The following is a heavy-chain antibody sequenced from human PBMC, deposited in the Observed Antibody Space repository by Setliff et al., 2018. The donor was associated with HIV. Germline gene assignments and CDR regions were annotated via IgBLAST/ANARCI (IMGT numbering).Heavy chain of an antibody. D-gene: IGHD6-13*01. CDR2: INSYGSST. CDR3: ARDCRVGWVFTYGMDV. V-gene: IGHV3-48*01. CDR1: GFTFSSYS. J-gene: IGHJ6*02. Sequence: GGSLRLSCAASGFTFSSYSMNWVRQAPGKGLEWVSYINSYGSSTYYADSVKGRLTISRDNSKNTLFLQMNSLRPEDTAAYYCARDCRVGWVFTYGMDVWGQGTLVTVSS.